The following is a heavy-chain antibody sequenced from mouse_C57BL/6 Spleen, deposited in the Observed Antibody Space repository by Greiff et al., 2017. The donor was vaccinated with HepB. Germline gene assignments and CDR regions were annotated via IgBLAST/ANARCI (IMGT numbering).Heavy chain of an antibody. CDR1: GYTFTSYW. CDR3: ATTAAWYFDV. CDR2: IHPNSGST. Sequence: QVQLQQSGAELVKPGASVKLSCKASGYTFTSYWMHWVKQRPGQGLEWIGMIHPNSGSTNYNEKFKSKATLTVDKSSSTAYMQLSSLTSEDSAVYYCATTAAWYFDVWGTGTTVTVSS. V-gene: IGHV1-64*01. J-gene: IGHJ1*03. D-gene: IGHD1-2*01.